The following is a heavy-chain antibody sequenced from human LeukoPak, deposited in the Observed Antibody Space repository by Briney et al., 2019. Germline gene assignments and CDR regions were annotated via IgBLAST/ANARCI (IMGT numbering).Heavy chain of an antibody. CDR1: GGSISSGDYY. CDR3: ARSLGVYDSSGYCDY. J-gene: IGHJ4*02. CDR2: IYYSGST. V-gene: IGHV4-30-4*01. D-gene: IGHD3-22*01. Sequence: PSETLSLTCTVSGGSISSGDYYWSWIRQPPGKGLEWIGYIYYSGSTYYNPSLKSRVTTSVDTSKNQFSLKLSSVTAADTTVYYCARSLGVYDSSGYCDYWGQGTLVTVSS.